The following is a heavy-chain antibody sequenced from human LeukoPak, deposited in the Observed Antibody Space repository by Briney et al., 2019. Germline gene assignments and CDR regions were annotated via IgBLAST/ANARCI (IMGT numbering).Heavy chain of an antibody. V-gene: IGHV4-34*01. D-gene: IGHD2-2*01. CDR2: INHRGST. J-gene: IGHJ4*02. Sequence: SETLSLTCAVYGTSFSGYYWSWIRQPPGKGLEWIGDINHRGSTNYNPSLRSRVTISVDASKNQFSLNLTSVTAADTAVYYCARAYYSTSFYPYWGQRTSVTVSS. CDR1: GTSFSGYY. CDR3: ARAYYSTSFYPY.